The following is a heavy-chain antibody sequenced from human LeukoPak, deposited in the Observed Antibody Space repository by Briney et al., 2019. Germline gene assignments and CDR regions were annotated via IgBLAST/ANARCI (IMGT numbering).Heavy chain of an antibody. CDR1: GYSMSSGYY. CDR3: AQDNYGVFDY. CDR2: VFYNETA. D-gene: IGHD4-17*01. Sequence: SETLSLTCSVSGYSMSSGYYWGCVRQPPGKGLQWLGSVFYNETARYNPSLHSRVTVSIDTSKNQFSLKLNSVTAGDTAIYYCAQDNYGVFDYWGQGILVTVSS. V-gene: IGHV4-38-2*02. J-gene: IGHJ4*02.